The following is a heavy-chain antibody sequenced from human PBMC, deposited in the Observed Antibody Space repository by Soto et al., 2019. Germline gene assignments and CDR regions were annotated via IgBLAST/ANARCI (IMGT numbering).Heavy chain of an antibody. CDR3: TTISGDIVLVPGYGMDV. Sequence: PGRSLRLSWAASGFTVSNNYMSLVRQAPGKGLEWVSVIYSGGSTYYATTYAASVKGRFTISRDDSKNTAYLQMNSLKTEDTAVYYCTTISGDIVLVPGYGMDVWGQGTTVTVSS. CDR1: GFTVSNNY. J-gene: IGHJ6*02. V-gene: IGHV3-66*01. D-gene: IGHD2-2*01. CDR2: IYSGGST.